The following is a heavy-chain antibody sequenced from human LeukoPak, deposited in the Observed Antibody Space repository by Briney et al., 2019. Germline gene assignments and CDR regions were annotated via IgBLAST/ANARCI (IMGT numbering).Heavy chain of an antibody. J-gene: IGHJ4*02. V-gene: IGHV3-9*01. Sequence: GGSLRLSCAASGFTFDDYAMHWVREAPGKGLEGVSGISWNSGSIGYADSVKGRFTISRDNAKNSLYLQMTSLRAEDTALYYCAKEGYSGSLDYWGQGTLVTVSS. CDR1: GFTFDDYA. CDR3: AKEGYSGSLDY. D-gene: IGHD1-26*01. CDR2: ISWNSGSI.